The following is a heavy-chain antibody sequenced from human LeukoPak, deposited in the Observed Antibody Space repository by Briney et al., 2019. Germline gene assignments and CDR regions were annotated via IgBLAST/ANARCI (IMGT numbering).Heavy chain of an antibody. Sequence: GGFLRLSCAASGFTFSSYSINWVRQAPGKGLEWVSYISGTSSAIYYADSVKGRFTISRDNAKNSLYLQMSSLRDEDTAVYYCARDSSYAQDFWGQGTLVTVSS. CDR3: ARDSSYAQDF. CDR2: ISGTSSAI. J-gene: IGHJ4*02. D-gene: IGHD2/OR15-2a*01. V-gene: IGHV3-48*02. CDR1: GFTFSSYS.